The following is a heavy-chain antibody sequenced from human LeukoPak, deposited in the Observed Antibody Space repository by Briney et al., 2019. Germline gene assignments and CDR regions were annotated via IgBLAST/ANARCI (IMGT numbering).Heavy chain of an antibody. J-gene: IGHJ4*02. D-gene: IGHD1-26*01. CDR2: ISYDGSNK. Sequence: PGGSLRLSCAASGFTFSSYAMRWVRQAPGKGLEWVAVISYDGSNKYYADSVKGRFTISRDNSKNTLYLQMNSLRAEDTAVYYCARVVGATRTYYFDYWGQGTLVTVSS. CDR1: GFTFSSYA. CDR3: ARVVGATRTYYFDY. V-gene: IGHV3-30*04.